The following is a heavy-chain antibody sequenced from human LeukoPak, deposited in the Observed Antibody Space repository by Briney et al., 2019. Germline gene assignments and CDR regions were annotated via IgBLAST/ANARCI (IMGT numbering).Heavy chain of an antibody. CDR1: GYSISSGYY. CDR2: IYHSGST. CDR3: ARDLGYGDYVLDY. Sequence: SSETLSLTCTVSGYSISSGYYWGWIRQPPGKGLEWIGSIYHSGSTYYNPSLKSRVTISVDTSKNQFSLKLSSVTAADTAVYYCARDLGYGDYVLDYWGQGTLVTVSS. D-gene: IGHD4-17*01. V-gene: IGHV4-38-2*02. J-gene: IGHJ4*02.